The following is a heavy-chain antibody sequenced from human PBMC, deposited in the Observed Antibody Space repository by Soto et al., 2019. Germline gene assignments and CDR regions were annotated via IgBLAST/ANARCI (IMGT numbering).Heavy chain of an antibody. D-gene: IGHD1-1*01. CDR1: GYTFTQYA. CDR2: ISPANGRT. J-gene: IGHJ6*03. CDR3: ARLPADDRRNSGASDGTLYYFLYMDV. V-gene: IGHV1-18*01. Sequence: QAHRLQSGGEVRQPGASVTVSCKASGYTFTQYASVWVRQAAGQGFEWMGWISPANGRTDYGLNFQGARTMTTDASTDTAYIQLRSLRPDETATYFCARLPADDRRNSGASDGTLYYFLYMDVWGGGTTITVS.